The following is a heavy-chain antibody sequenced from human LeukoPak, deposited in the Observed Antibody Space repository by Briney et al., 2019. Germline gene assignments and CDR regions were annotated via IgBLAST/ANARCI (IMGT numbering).Heavy chain of an antibody. Sequence: PSETLSLTCTVSGGSISTYYWGWIRQPPGKGLEWIGSIYHSGSTYYNPSLKSRVTISVDTSKNQFSLKLSSVTAADTAVYYCARGDVSYRNFDYWGQGTLVTVSS. V-gene: IGHV4-38-2*02. CDR2: IYHSGST. J-gene: IGHJ4*02. D-gene: IGHD5-12*01. CDR3: ARGDVSYRNFDY. CDR1: GGSISTYY.